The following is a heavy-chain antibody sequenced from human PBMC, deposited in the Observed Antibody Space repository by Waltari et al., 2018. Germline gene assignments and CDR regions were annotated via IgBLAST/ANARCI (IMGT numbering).Heavy chain of an antibody. CDR3: AREWLSYYYYYYMDV. J-gene: IGHJ6*03. D-gene: IGHD3-3*01. CDR2: INHSGST. Sequence: QVQLQQWGAGLLKPSETLSLTCAVYGGSFSGYYWSWIRQPPGKGLEWIGEINHSGSTNYNPSLKSRVTISVDTSKNQFSLKLSSVTAADTAVYYCAREWLSYYYYYYMDVWGKGTTVTISS. CDR1: GGSFSGYY. V-gene: IGHV4-34*01.